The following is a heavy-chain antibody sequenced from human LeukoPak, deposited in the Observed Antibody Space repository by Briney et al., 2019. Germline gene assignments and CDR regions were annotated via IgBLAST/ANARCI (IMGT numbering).Heavy chain of an antibody. CDR2: INPNSGGT. J-gene: IGHJ4*02. D-gene: IGHD3-22*01. CDR3: ARTVNYYVRSGYYQNDY. CDR1: GYTFTGYY. Sequence: ASVKVSCKASGYTFTGYYMHWVRQAPGQGLEWMGWINPNSGGTNYAQKFQGRVTMTRDTSISTAYMELSKLRSDDTAVYYYARTVNYYVRSGYYQNDYWGQGTPVTVSS. V-gene: IGHV1-2*02.